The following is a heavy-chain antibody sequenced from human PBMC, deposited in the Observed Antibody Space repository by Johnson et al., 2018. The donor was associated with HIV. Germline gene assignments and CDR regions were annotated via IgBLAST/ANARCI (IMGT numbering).Heavy chain of an antibody. J-gene: IGHJ3*01. CDR1: GFTFSSFA. CDR3: VRRFYDSSAFDV. V-gene: IGHV3-30-3*01. Sequence: QVLLVESGGGVVQPGTSLRLACAASGFTFSSFAMHWVRQAPGKGLEWVAFISYDGTNKYFTDSVRGRFTISRDNSRNTLFLQLNSLRAEDTAMYFCVRRFYDSSAFDVWGQGTLVTVSS. D-gene: IGHD3-22*01. CDR2: ISYDGTNK.